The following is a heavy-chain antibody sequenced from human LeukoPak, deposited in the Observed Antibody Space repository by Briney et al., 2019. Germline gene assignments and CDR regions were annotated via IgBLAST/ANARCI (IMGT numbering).Heavy chain of an antibody. V-gene: IGHV4-31*03. Sequence: QPSQTLSLTCTVSGGSISSGGYYWSWIRQHPGKGLEWIGYIYYSGSTYYNPSLKSRVTISVDTSKNQFSLKLSSVTAADTAVYYCARVSAIYPGASTYCSSTSCYRRRQWLALDYWGQGTLVTVSS. CDR1: GGSISSGGYY. J-gene: IGHJ4*02. CDR3: ARVSAIYPGASTYCSSTSCYRRRQWLALDY. D-gene: IGHD2-2*01. CDR2: IYYSGST.